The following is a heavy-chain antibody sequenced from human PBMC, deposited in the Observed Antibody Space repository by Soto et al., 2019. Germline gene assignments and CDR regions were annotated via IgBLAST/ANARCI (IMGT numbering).Heavy chain of an antibody. CDR1: GGSISSGDYY. V-gene: IGHV4-30-4*01. Sequence: KTSETLSLTCTVSGGSISSGDYYWSWIRQPPGKGLEWIGYIYYSGSTYYNPSLKSRVTISVDTSKNQFSLKLSSVTAADTAVYYCARVYVWNCISTRCLFDYWGQGSPVTVSS. CDR2: IYYSGST. CDR3: ARVYVWNCISTRCLFDY. D-gene: IGHD2-2*01. J-gene: IGHJ4*02.